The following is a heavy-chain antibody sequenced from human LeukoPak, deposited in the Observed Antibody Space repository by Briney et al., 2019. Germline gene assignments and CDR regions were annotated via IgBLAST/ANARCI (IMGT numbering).Heavy chain of an antibody. D-gene: IGHD6-13*01. V-gene: IGHV1-18*01. J-gene: IGHJ4*02. Sequence: ASVKVSCKTSGYTFTFYGISWVRQVPGQGLEWMGWINTYNGKTNYAQKFQDRVTMTTDTSTSTAYLELRSLRSDDTAMYYCARDQGGYYSSSWVFDYWGQGTLVTVSS. CDR3: ARDQGGYYSSSWVFDY. CDR1: GYTFTFYG. CDR2: INTYNGKT.